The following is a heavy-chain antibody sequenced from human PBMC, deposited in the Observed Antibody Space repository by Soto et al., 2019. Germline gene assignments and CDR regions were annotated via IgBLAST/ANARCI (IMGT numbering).Heavy chain of an antibody. CDR3: AREYCSSTSCPSPGHY. Sequence: SVKVPCKASGGTFSSYAISWVRQARGQGLEWMGGIIPIFGTANYAQKFQGRVTITADESTSTAYMELSSLRSEDTAVYYCAREYCSSTSCPSPGHYWGQGTLVTVSS. J-gene: IGHJ4*02. CDR2: IIPIFGTA. CDR1: GGTFSSYA. V-gene: IGHV1-69*13. D-gene: IGHD2-2*01.